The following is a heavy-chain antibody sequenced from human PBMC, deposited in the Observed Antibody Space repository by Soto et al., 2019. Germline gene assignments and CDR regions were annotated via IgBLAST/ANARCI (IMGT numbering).Heavy chain of an antibody. J-gene: IGHJ4*02. D-gene: IGHD6-19*01. Sequence: SETLSLTCTVSGGSISSYYWSWIRQPPGKGLEWIGYIYYSGSTNYNPSLKSRVTISVDTSKNQFSLKLSSVTAADTAVHYCARDRKGQWLVLDYWGQGTLVTVSS. CDR2: IYYSGST. CDR1: GGSISSYY. CDR3: ARDRKGQWLVLDY. V-gene: IGHV4-59*01.